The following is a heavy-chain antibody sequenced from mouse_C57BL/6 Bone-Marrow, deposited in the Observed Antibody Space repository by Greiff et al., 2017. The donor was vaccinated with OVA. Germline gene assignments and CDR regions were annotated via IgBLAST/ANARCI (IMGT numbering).Heavy chain of an antibody. J-gene: IGHJ2*01. V-gene: IGHV5-6*03. CDR1: GFTFSDYG. Sequence: EVMLVESGGGLVKPGGSLKLSCAASGFTFSDYGMHWVRQAPEKGLEWVATISSGGSYTYYPDSVKGRFTISRDNAKNTLYLQMSSLKSEDTAMYYCARHSNLDYWGQGTTLTVSS. D-gene: IGHD2-5*01. CDR3: ARHSNLDY. CDR2: ISSGGSYT.